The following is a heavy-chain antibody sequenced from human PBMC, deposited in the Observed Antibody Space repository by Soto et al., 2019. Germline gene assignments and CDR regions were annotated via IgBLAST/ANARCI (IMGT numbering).Heavy chain of an antibody. CDR2: IYYSGST. CDR1: GFTFSSFS. D-gene: IGHD5-18*01. CDR3: ARMGDFVDTAMVLNFDY. Sequence: LRLSCAASGFTFSSFSMIWIRQHPGKGLEWIGYIYYSGSTYYNPSLKSRVTISVDTSKNQFSLKLSSVTAADTAVYYCARMGDFVDTAMVLNFDYWGQGTLVTVSS. V-gene: IGHV4-31*02. J-gene: IGHJ4*02.